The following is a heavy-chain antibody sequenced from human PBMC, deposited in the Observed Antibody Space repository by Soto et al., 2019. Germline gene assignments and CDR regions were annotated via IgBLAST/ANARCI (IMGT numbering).Heavy chain of an antibody. CDR3: AKGLFSAPVKLLWFGELSEGESDY. Sequence: GGSLRLSCAASGFTFSSYAMSWVRQAPGKGLEWVSAISGSGGSTYYADSVKGRFTISRDNSKNTLYLQMNSLRAEDTAVYYCAKGLFSAPVKLLWFGELSEGESDYWGQGTLVTVSS. D-gene: IGHD3-10*01. J-gene: IGHJ4*02. V-gene: IGHV3-23*01. CDR1: GFTFSSYA. CDR2: ISGSGGST.